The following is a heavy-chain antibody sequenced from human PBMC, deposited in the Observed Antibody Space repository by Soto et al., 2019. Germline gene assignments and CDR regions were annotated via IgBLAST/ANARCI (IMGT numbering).Heavy chain of an antibody. V-gene: IGHV4-34*01. CDR1: GGSLSDYF. Sequence: SATLSLTCVVSGGSLSDYFWSWIRQPPGMALEWIGEIYHLGSINYNPSLKSRVTMSVDTSKNQFSLTLNSVTAADTATYYCARGGISHWAYFYYMDVWDRGTTVTVSS. CDR3: ARGGISHWAYFYYMDV. D-gene: IGHD2-21*01. J-gene: IGHJ6*03. CDR2: IYHLGSI.